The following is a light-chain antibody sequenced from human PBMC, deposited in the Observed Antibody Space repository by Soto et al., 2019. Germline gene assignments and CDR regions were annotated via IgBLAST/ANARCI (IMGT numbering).Light chain of an antibody. V-gene: IGLV2-14*01. CDR2: EVS. CDR3: SSYTNSTTRV. J-gene: IGLJ3*02. Sequence: QSALTQPASVSGSPGQSITISCTGTSSDVGAYNCVSWYQQHPGKAPKLMIYEVSNRHSGVSNRFSGSKSGNTASLTISGLQAEDEDDYYCSSYTNSTTRVFGGGTQLTVL. CDR1: SSDVGAYNC.